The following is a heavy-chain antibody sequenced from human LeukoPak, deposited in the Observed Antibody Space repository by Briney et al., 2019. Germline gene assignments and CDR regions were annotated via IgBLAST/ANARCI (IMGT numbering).Heavy chain of an antibody. CDR3: ARPTSVVVVAASPLTPPWFDP. CDR1: GYTFTSYG. CDR2: ISAYNGNT. J-gene: IGHJ5*02. D-gene: IGHD2-15*01. V-gene: IGHV1-18*04. Sequence: ASVKLSCTASGYTFTSYGISWVRQAPGQGLEWRGWISAYNGNTNYAQKLQGRVTMTTDTSTSTAYMELRSLRSDDTAVYYCARPTSVVVVAASPLTPPWFDPWGQGTLVTVSS.